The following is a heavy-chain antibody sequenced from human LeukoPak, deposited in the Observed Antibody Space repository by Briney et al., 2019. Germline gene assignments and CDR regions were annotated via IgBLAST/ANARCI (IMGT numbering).Heavy chain of an antibody. Sequence: ASVKVSCKVSGYTLTELSMHWVRQAPGKGLEWMGGFDPEDGETIYAQKFQGRVTMTEDTSTDTAYMELSSLRSEDTAVYYCARDARITFGGVIVTTNYFDYWGQGTLVTVSS. J-gene: IGHJ4*02. CDR2: FDPEDGET. V-gene: IGHV1-24*01. CDR3: ARDARITFGGVIVTTNYFDY. CDR1: GYTLTELS. D-gene: IGHD3-16*02.